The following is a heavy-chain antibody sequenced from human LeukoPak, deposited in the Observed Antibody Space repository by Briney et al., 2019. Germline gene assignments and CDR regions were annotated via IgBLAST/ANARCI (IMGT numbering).Heavy chain of an antibody. J-gene: IGHJ5*02. V-gene: IGHV1-69*13. CDR2: IIPIFSTA. CDR3: ARQLEYYGRFDP. D-gene: IGHD3-10*01. Sequence: ASVKVSCKASGGTFSSYAISWVRQAPGQGLEWMGGIIPIFSTANYAQKFQGRVTITADESTSTAYMELSSLRSEDTAVYYCARQLEYYGRFDPWGQGTLVTVSS. CDR1: GGTFSSYA.